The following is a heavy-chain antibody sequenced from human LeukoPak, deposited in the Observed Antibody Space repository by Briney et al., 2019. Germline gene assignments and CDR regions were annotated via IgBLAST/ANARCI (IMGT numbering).Heavy chain of an antibody. CDR1: GDSISSSIHY. J-gene: IGHJ4*02. Sequence: SETLSLTCTVSGDSISSSIHYWGWIRQPPGKGLEWIGTVYYSGITYYNPSLQSRANISIDMSKNEFSLRLSSVTAADTGVYYCARHWALDIFDFWGEGTRVTVSS. CDR2: VYYSGIT. D-gene: IGHD3-9*01. CDR3: ARHWALDIFDF. V-gene: IGHV4-39*01.